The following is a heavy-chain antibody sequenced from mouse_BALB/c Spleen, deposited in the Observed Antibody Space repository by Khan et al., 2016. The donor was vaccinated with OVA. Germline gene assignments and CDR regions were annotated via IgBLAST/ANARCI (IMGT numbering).Heavy chain of an antibody. Sequence: EVELVESGPGLVKPSQSLSLTCTVTGYSITSDYAWNWIRQFPGNKLEWMGFISYSGNTNYNPSLKSRASITRDTSKNQFFLHLNSVTTEDTATYYCARVYGGDFDYWGQGTTLTGSS. CDR1: GYSITSDYA. CDR3: ARVYGGDFDY. CDR2: ISYSGNT. J-gene: IGHJ2*01. D-gene: IGHD1-1*01. V-gene: IGHV3-2*02.